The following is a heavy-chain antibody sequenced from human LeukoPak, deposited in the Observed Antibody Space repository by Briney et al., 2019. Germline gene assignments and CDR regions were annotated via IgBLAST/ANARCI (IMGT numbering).Heavy chain of an antibody. CDR1: RVTFSSYA. J-gene: IGHJ4*02. CDR3: ATLADWVGATAIDY. D-gene: IGHD1-26*01. Sequence: GGALRLSCAPSRVTFSSYAMSWGRQAPGRGLEWVSAISGSVGITHYAHSVRGRFSISRDNSKNTLYLQMNRLRAEDTAVYYCATLADWVGATAIDYWGQGTLVTVSS. CDR2: ISGSVGIT. V-gene: IGHV3-23*01.